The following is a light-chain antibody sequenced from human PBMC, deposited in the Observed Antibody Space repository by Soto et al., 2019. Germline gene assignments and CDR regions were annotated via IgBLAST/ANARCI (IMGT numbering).Light chain of an antibody. CDR1: QSISSS. J-gene: IGKJ2*01. V-gene: IGKV1-5*01. Sequence: DIQMTQSPSSLSASVGDRVTITCRASQSISSSLAWYQQKPQKAPRLLIYDASDLDTGVPSRFSGSGSGTDFALTITNLQPDDFATYYCQHYDTYSHYTFGQGTKVDIK. CDR3: QHYDTYSHYT. CDR2: DAS.